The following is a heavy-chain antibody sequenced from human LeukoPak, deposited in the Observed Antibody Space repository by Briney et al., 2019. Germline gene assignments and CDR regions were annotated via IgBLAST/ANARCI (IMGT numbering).Heavy chain of an antibody. CDR1: GGSFSGYY. Sequence: SEALSLTCAVYGGSFSGYYWTWVRQPPGKGLEWIGDINHSANTNYNPSLKSRVSISTDTSKNQFSLKLNSVTAADTAVYYCARGWGTHGFDFWGQGTPVTVSS. V-gene: IGHV4-34*01. D-gene: IGHD7-27*01. J-gene: IGHJ4*02. CDR2: INHSANT. CDR3: ARGWGTHGFDF.